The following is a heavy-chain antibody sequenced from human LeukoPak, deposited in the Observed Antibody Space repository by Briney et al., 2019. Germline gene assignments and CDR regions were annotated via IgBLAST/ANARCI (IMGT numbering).Heavy chain of an antibody. CDR1: GFTFSSYW. J-gene: IGHJ6*02. Sequence: GGSLRLSCAASGFTFSSYWMHWVRQAPGKGLVWVSRINSDGSSTSYADSVEGRFTISRDNAKNTLYLQMNSLRAEDTAVYYCARDFEYEDGMDVWGQGTTVTVSS. CDR2: INSDGSST. CDR3: ARDFEYEDGMDV. V-gene: IGHV3-74*01. D-gene: IGHD3-9*01.